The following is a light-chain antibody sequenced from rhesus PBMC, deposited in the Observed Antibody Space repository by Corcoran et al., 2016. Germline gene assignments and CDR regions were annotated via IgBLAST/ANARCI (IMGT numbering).Light chain of an antibody. J-gene: IGKJ2*01. CDR2: EVS. V-gene: IGKV2-104*02. CDR1: QSLLDSEDGNTY. CDR3: MQALEFPYS. Sequence: DIVMTQTPLSLPVTPGEPASISCRSSQSLLDSEDGNTYLDWYLQKTGQFPPRLISEVSNLASGVPERFSGSGSDTDFTLKISRVEAEDVGVYYCMQALEFPYSFGQGTKVEIK.